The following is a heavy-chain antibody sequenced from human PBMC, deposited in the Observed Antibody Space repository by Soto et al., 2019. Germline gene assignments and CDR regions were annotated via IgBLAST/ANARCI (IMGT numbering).Heavy chain of an antibody. CDR1: GGSISSLY. CDR3: ARASRCKSEYECFAWLDF. CDR2: IFPTGDS. V-gene: IGHV4-4*07. D-gene: IGHD6-6*01. Sequence: SETLSLTCTVSGGSISSLYWAWIRQPAGKGLEWIGRIFPTGDSNYNPSLTSRVSMSLDTSKNQFSLTVSSVTAADTAVYYCARASRCKSEYECFAWLDFWGQGILVTVSS. J-gene: IGHJ4*02.